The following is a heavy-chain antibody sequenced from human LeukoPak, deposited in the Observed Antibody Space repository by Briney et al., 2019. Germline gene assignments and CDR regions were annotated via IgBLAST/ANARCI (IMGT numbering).Heavy chain of an antibody. D-gene: IGHD2-21*01. J-gene: IGHJ5*02. CDR3: ARLCSIRWCLHDCFDP. Sequence: ASVKVSCKASGYTFTSYGISWVRQAPGQGLEWMGWISADNGNTDYAQRFQGRVTMTTDTSTSKAYMEVRRLRSDHTAVYYCARLCSIRWCLHDCFDPWGQGTLVTVSS. CDR2: ISADNGNT. V-gene: IGHV1-18*01. CDR1: GYTFTSYG.